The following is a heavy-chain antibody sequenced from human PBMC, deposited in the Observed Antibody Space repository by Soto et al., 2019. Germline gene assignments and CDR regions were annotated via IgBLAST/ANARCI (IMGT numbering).Heavy chain of an antibody. D-gene: IGHD6-13*01. V-gene: IGHV3-30-3*01. Sequence: GGSLRLSCAASGFTFSSYAMHWVRQAPGKGLEWVAVISYDGSNKYYADSVKGRFTISRDNSKNTLYLQMNSPRAEDTAVYYCARDGYSIAAAGQGAGYFDYWGQGTLVTVSS. J-gene: IGHJ4*02. CDR2: ISYDGSNK. CDR3: ARDGYSIAAAGQGAGYFDY. CDR1: GFTFSSYA.